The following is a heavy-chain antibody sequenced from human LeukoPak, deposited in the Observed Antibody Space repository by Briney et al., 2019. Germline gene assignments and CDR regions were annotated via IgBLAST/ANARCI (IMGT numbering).Heavy chain of an antibody. J-gene: IGHJ4*02. Sequence: ASVTVSCTTSGYTFINYGMSWVRQAPGQRREGMGWISAYNGNTRYAQKFHGRVTMITDTSTTTVYMELRSLRSDDTALYYCARQVDTTMALPDYWGQGTLVTVSS. D-gene: IGHD5-18*01. CDR2: ISAYNGNT. V-gene: IGHV1-18*01. CDR1: GYTFINYG. CDR3: ARQVDTTMALPDY.